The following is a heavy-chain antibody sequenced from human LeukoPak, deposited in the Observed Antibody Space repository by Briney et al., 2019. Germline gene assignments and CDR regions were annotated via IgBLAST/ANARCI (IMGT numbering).Heavy chain of an antibody. CDR3: ATATMVRGVRSWFDP. J-gene: IGHJ5*02. Sequence: ASVKVSCKSSGFTFTDEYIHWVRQAPGQGLEWMGWINPYSGAINYAQKFQGRVTMTEDTSTDTAYMELSSLRSEDTAVYYCATATMVRGVRSWFDPWGQGTLVTVSS. V-gene: IGHV1-2*02. D-gene: IGHD3-10*01. CDR2: INPYSGAI. CDR1: GFTFTDEY.